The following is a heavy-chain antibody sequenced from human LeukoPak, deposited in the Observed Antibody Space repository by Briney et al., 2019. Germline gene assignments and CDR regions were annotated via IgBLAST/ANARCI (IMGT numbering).Heavy chain of an antibody. CDR1: GFTFNTYV. V-gene: IGHV3-23*01. CDR2: ISSTGGGT. J-gene: IGHJ6*03. Sequence: GGSLRLSCAAPGFTFNTYVMSWVRQAPGKGLEWVSSISSTGGGTYSADSVKGRFTISRDNSKNTLYLQMNSLRADGTAVYYCARSTEDYYYYYMDVWGKGTTVTVSS. CDR3: ARSTEDYYYYYMDV.